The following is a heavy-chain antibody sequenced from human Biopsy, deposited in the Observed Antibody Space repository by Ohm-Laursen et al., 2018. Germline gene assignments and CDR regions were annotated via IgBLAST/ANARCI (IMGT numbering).Heavy chain of an antibody. CDR3: ARTVDTVVVTPSDH. Sequence: ASVKVSCKSSGYLFINYGISWVRQAPGQGLEWMGWISTYNGNTNYAQKFRGRVTITTDNPMSTAYVELRSLRSDDTAVYYCARTVDTVVVTPSDHWGQGTLVTVSS. J-gene: IGHJ4*02. CDR1: GYLFINYG. V-gene: IGHV1-18*01. D-gene: IGHD5-18*01. CDR2: ISTYNGNT.